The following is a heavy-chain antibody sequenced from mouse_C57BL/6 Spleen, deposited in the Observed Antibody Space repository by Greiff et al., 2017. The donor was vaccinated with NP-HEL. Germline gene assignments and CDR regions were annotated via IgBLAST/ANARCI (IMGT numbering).Heavy chain of an antibody. CDR1: GYSFTGYY. CDR3: ATYYSNWGFAY. CDR2: INPSTGGT. D-gene: IGHD2-5*01. Sequence: EVQLQQSGPELVKPGASVKISCKASGYSFTGYYMNWVKQSPEQSLEWIGEINPSTGGTTYNQKFKAKATLTVDKSSSTAYMQLKSLTSEDSAVDYCATYYSNWGFAYWGQGTLVTVSA. J-gene: IGHJ3*01. V-gene: IGHV1-42*01.